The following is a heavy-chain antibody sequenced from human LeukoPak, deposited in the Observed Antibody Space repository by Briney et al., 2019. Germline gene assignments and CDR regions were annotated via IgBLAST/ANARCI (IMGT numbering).Heavy chain of an antibody. CDR3: AKDQSIAYYYDSSGSDY. V-gene: IGHV3-30*18. J-gene: IGHJ4*02. CDR1: GFTFSSYG. D-gene: IGHD3-22*01. Sequence: GGSLRLSCAASGFTFSSYGMHWVRQAPGKGLEWVAVISYDGSNKYYADSVKGRFTISRDNSKNTLYLQMNSLRAEDTAVYYCAKDQSIAYYYDSSGSDYWGQGTLVTVSS. CDR2: ISYDGSNK.